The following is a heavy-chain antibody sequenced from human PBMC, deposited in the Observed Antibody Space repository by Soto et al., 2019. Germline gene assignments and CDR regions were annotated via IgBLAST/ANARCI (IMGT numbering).Heavy chain of an antibody. Sequence: SVKVSCKASGGTFSSYAISWVRQAPGQGLEWMGGIIPIFGTANYAQKFQGRVTITADESTSTAYMELSSLRSEDTAVYYRARSKVTMVRGVITVPDFDYWGQGTLVTVSS. CDR3: ARSKVTMVRGVITVPDFDY. CDR1: GGTFSSYA. V-gene: IGHV1-69*13. J-gene: IGHJ4*02. CDR2: IIPIFGTA. D-gene: IGHD3-10*01.